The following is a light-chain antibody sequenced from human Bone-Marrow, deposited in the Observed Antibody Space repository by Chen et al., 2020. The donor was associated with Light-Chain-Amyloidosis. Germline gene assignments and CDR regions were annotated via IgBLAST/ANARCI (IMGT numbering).Light chain of an antibody. CDR2: GSS. J-gene: IGKJ4*01. CDR1: QTMSSNY. Sequence: EIVLTQSPGTLSLSPGEGANLSCRASQTMSSNYLTWYQQKSGQAPRLLIYGSSSRATGIPDRFTGSGSGTDFTLTINRLEPEDFAMYYCQQYGTSPLTFGGGTKVEIK. V-gene: IGKV3-20*01. CDR3: QQYGTSPLT.